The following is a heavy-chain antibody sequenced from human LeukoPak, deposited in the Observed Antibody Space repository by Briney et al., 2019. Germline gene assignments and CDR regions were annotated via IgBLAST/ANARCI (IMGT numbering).Heavy chain of an antibody. CDR2: ISSSGSTI. CDR3: AGRNGGVPAAIQDYYYYYYMDV. J-gene: IGHJ6*03. V-gene: IGHV3-11*04. Sequence: GGSLRLSCAASGFTFSDYYMSWIRQAPGKGLEWVSYISSSGSTIYYADSVKGRFTISRDNAKNSLYLQMNSLRAEDTAVYYCAGRNGGVPAAIQDYYYYYYMDVWGKGTTVTVSS. CDR1: GFTFSDYY. D-gene: IGHD2-2*01.